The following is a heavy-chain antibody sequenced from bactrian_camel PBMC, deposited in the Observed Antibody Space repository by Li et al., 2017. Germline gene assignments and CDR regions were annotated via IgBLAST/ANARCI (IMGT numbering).Heavy chain of an antibody. V-gene: IGHV3S42*01. J-gene: IGHJ4*01. CDR1: GFGVSSRC. CDR3: AASKNPLSRDCLALTVHGPSPGGNNW. CDR2: IESAGTP. D-gene: IGHD4*01. Sequence: VQLVESGGGSVQAGGSLALSCVVSGFGVSSRCMAWLRQAAGKEREGVATIESAGTPSYLDSVKGRFAISHDRAKKTLYLQMNSLKPEDTGKYYCAASKNPLSRDCLALTVHGPSPGGNNWWGQGTQVTVS.